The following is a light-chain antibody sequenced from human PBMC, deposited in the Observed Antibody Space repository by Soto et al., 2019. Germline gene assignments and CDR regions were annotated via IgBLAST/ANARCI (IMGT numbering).Light chain of an antibody. CDR1: NIGSTS. J-gene: IGLJ1*01. V-gene: IGLV3-21*02. CDR3: QVWNISTDHYV. Sequence: VSVAPGQTARITCGGNNIGSTSVHWYKQSPGQAPVLVVYDDNDRPSGIPERFSGFNSENTATLTITRVEAGDEADYYCQVWNISTDHYVFGTGTKVTVL. CDR2: DDN.